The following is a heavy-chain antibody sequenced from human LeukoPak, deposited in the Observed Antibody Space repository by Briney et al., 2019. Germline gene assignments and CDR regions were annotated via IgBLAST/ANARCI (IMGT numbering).Heavy chain of an antibody. Sequence: GASVKVSCKASGYTFTSYAMNWVRQAPGQGLEWMGWINTNTGNPTYAQGFTGRFVFSLDTSVSTAYLQISSLKAEDTAVYYCARGYQLLFWYYYYYMDVWGKGTTVTVSS. CDR2: INTNTGNP. V-gene: IGHV7-4-1*02. J-gene: IGHJ6*03. CDR3: ARGYQLLFWYYYYYMDV. CDR1: GYTFTSYA. D-gene: IGHD2-2*01.